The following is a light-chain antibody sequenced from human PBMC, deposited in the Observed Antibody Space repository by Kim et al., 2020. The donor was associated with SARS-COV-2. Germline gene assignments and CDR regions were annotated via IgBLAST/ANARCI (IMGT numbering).Light chain of an antibody. CDR2: LNSDGSH. CDR1: SGHSSYA. V-gene: IGLV4-69*01. J-gene: IGLJ3*02. CDR3: QTWGTGIHWV. Sequence: QLVLTQSPSASASLGASVKHTCTLSSGHSSYAIAWHQQQPEKGPRYLMKLNSDGSHSKGDGIPDRFSGSSSGAERYLTISSLQSEDEADYYCQTWGTGIHWVFGGGTQLTVL.